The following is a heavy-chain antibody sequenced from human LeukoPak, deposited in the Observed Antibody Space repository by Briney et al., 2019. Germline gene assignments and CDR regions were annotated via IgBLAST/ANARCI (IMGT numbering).Heavy chain of an antibody. CDR2: IWYDGSNK. CDR1: GFTFSSYG. J-gene: IGHJ3*02. Sequence: GGSLRLSCAASGFTFSSYGMHWVRQAPGKGLEWVAVIWYDGSNKYYADSVKGRFTISRDNSKNTLYLQMNSLRAEDTAVYYCARDRSWNGGLFNYYYDSPYAFDIWGQGTMVTVSS. V-gene: IGHV3-33*01. CDR3: ARDRSWNGGLFNYYYDSPYAFDI. D-gene: IGHD3-22*01.